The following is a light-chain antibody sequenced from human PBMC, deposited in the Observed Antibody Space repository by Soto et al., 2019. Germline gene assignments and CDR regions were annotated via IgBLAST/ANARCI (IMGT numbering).Light chain of an antibody. V-gene: IGLV1-44*01. J-gene: IGLJ3*02. CDR3: AAWDDSLNVWV. CDR1: SSNIGSNT. CDR2: SNN. Sequence: QSVLTQPPSASGTPGQRVTISCSGSSSNIGSNTVNWYQQLPGTAPKLLIYSNNQRPSGVPDRFSGSKSGTSASLAISGLQSEDEADYYCAAWDDSLNVWVFGGGTKRTVL.